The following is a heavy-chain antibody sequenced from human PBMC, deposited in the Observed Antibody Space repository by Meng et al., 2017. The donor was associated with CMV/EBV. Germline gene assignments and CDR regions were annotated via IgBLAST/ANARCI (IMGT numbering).Heavy chain of an antibody. CDR3: ARDIVVVPAATHWFDP. D-gene: IGHD2-2*01. V-gene: IGHV4-39*06. CDR2: VYYSGST. J-gene: IGHJ5*02. Sequence: SETLSLTCTVSGGPISSSSYYWGWIRQPPGKGLEWIGSVYYSGSTYYNPSLKSRVTISVDTSKNQFTLKLSSVTAADTAVYYCARDIVVVPAATHWFDPWGQGTLVTVSS. CDR1: GGPISSSSYY.